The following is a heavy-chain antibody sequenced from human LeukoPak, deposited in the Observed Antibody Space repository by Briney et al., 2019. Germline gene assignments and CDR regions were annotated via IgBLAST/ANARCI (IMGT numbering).Heavy chain of an antibody. CDR3: AKGETEGPPALFDS. D-gene: IGHD1-14*01. J-gene: IGHJ4*02. CDR2: ISCCAGNT. V-gene: IGHV3-23*01. CDR1: GFAFGNFA. Sequence: GGSLRLSCEASGFAFGNFAMSWVRQTPGKGLEWVSTISCCAGNTSFVDSVMGRFSISRDNSRYTLSLQMNSLRAKDTAVYYCAKGETEGPPALFDSWGQGIQVTVSS.